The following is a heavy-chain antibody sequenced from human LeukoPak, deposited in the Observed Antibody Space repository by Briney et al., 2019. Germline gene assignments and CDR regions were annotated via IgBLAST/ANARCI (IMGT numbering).Heavy chain of an antibody. CDR1: GGSFSYYH. CDR2: IYYTGST. J-gene: IGHJ6*03. Sequence: SETLSLTCTVSGGSFSYYHWSWIRQPPGKGLEWIGYIYYTGSTNYNPSLQSRVTMSVDTSKNQFSLKLTSVTAADTAIYYCARDRNGYSGYDWGEFYYMGVWGKGTTVTVSS. V-gene: IGHV4-59*01. CDR3: ARDRNGYSGYDWGEFYYMGV. D-gene: IGHD5-12*01.